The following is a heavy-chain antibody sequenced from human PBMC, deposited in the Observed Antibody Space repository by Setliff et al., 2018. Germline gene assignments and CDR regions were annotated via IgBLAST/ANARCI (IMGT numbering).Heavy chain of an antibody. CDR1: AFNVSSSE. Sequence: GSLRLSCAASAFNVSSSEMIWVRQAPGKGLEWVSVIYSGGSTYYTDSVKGRFTISRDNSKNTLYLQMNSLRAEDTAVYYCARGIVVVPAALDVWGKGTTVTVSS. CDR3: ARGIVVVPAALDV. D-gene: IGHD2-2*01. J-gene: IGHJ6*04. V-gene: IGHV3-66*02. CDR2: IYSGGST.